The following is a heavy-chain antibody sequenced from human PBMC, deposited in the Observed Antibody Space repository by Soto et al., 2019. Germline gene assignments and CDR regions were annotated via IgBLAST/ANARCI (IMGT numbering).Heavy chain of an antibody. CDR2: IRSRANNYAT. V-gene: IGHV3-73*02. J-gene: IGHJ6*02. Sequence: EVQLVESGGALVQPGGSLKLSCAASGFIFSGSAIHWVRQASGTGLEWVGRIRSRANNYATSSAASVKGRFTFSRDDASNPAYLQTNSLKTEDTAVYYCCRVHGAVIGDYYYHVLGVLGQGTTVTVS. D-gene: IGHD3-16*02. CDR3: CRVHGAVIGDYYYHVLGV. CDR1: GFIFSGSA.